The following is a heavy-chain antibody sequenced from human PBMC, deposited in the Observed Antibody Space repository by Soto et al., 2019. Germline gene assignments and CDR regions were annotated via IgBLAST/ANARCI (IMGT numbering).Heavy chain of an antibody. CDR2: ISYDGTNK. J-gene: IGHJ6*01. CDR3: AKDLESYGDYDYYCYGMGV. D-gene: IGHD4-17*01. CDR1: GFTFSTYG. Sequence: QVQLVESGGGEVQPGRSLTISCAASGFTFSTYGMHWVRQTPGKGLEWVAVISYDGTNKFYSDSVKGRFTISRDNFKKPLTLQMNRLGADDPAVYSCAKDLESYGDYDYYCYGMGVLGLGTRVTVSS. V-gene: IGHV3-30*18.